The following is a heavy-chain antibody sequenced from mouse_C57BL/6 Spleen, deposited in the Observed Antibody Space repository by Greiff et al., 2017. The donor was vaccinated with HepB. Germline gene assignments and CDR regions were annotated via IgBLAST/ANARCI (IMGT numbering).Heavy chain of an antibody. D-gene: IGHD3-2*02. CDR2: IYPGDGDT. J-gene: IGHJ4*01. Sequence: VQLVESGPELVKPGASVKISCKASGYAFSSSWMNWVKQRPGKGLEWIGRIYPGDGDTNYNGKFKGKATLTADKSSSTAYMQLSSLTSEDSAVYFCAREQIQLTSFAMDYWGQGTSVTVSS. V-gene: IGHV1-82*01. CDR3: AREQIQLTSFAMDY. CDR1: GYAFSSSW.